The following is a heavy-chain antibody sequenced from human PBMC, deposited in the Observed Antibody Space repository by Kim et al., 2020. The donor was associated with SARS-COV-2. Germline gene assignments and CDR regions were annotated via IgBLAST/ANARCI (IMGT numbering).Heavy chain of an antibody. Sequence: ASVKVSCKASGYTFTGYYMHWVRQAPGQGLEWMGRINPNSGGTNYAQKFQGRVTMTRDTSISTAYMELSRLRSDDTAVYYCARGWRYGDYYYYGMDVWGQGTTVTVSS. D-gene: IGHD4-17*01. V-gene: IGHV1-2*06. CDR2: INPNSGGT. J-gene: IGHJ6*02. CDR3: ARGWRYGDYYYYGMDV. CDR1: GYTFTGYY.